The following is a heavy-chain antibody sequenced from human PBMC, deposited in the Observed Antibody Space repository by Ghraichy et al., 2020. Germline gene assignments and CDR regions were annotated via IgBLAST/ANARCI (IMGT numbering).Heavy chain of an antibody. J-gene: IGHJ4*02. CDR1: GFTFSSYN. V-gene: IGHV3-64D*06. D-gene: IGHD3-16*01. Sequence: GGSLRLSCSASGFTFSSYNMYWVRQAPGKGLEYVSGISSNGVTTNYADSVKGRFTVSRDNSKNTLYFQMSSLRPEDTAVYDCVRRTEDYIWGSLRPFDYWGPGTLVPVSS. CDR3: VRRTEDYIWGSLRPFDY. CDR2: ISSNGVTT.